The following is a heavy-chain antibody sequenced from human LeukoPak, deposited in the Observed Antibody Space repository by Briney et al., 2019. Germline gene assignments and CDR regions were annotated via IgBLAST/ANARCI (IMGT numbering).Heavy chain of an antibody. J-gene: IGHJ4*02. CDR3: ARDLQGYFDL. D-gene: IGHD2-15*01. V-gene: IGHV3-48*04. CDR1: GFSFSSYS. Sequence: GGSLRLSCAASGFSFSSYSLNWVRQAPGKGLEWVSYISHTGSTMSYADSVKGRFTISRDNARNSLYLQMNSLRAEDTAVYYCARDLQGYFDLWGQGTLVTVSS. CDR2: ISHTGSTM.